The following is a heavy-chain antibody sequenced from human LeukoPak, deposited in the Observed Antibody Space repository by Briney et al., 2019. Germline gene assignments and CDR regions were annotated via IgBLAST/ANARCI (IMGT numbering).Heavy chain of an antibody. Sequence: GGSLRLSCAASGFTFSSYSMNWVRQAPGKGLECVSSISSSSSYIYYADSVKGRFTISRDNAKNSLYLQMNSLRAEDTAVYYCARDLEYCSGGSCYDWFDPWGQGTLVTVSS. D-gene: IGHD2-15*01. CDR3: ARDLEYCSGGSCYDWFDP. CDR1: GFTFSSYS. J-gene: IGHJ5*02. CDR2: ISSSSSYI. V-gene: IGHV3-21*01.